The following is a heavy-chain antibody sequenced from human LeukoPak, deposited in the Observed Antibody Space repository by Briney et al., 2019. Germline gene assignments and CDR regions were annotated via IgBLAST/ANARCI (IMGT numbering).Heavy chain of an antibody. V-gene: IGHV3-74*03. J-gene: IGHJ4*02. Sequence: GGSLRLSCAASGFTFSSYWMHWVRQAPGKGLVWVSRISSDETSTKYADSMKGRFTISRDNAKNTLYLQMNSLRAEDTAVYYCARDLGGPDYWGQGTLVTVSS. CDR2: ISSDETST. D-gene: IGHD3-10*01. CDR3: ARDLGGPDY. CDR1: GFTFSSYW.